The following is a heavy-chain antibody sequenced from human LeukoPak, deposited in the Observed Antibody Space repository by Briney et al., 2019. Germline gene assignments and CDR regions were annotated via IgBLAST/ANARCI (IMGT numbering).Heavy chain of an antibody. V-gene: IGHV4-4*09. Sequence: SETLSLTCTVSGGSISSYYWSWIRQPPGKGLEWIGYIYTSGSTNYNPSLKSRVTISVDTSKNQFSLKLGSVTAADTAVYYCARRSGVPYSYGTYYYYYYMDVWGKGTTVTVSS. J-gene: IGHJ6*03. CDR3: ARRSGVPYSYGTYYYYYYMDV. CDR1: GGSISSYY. CDR2: IYTSGST. D-gene: IGHD5-18*01.